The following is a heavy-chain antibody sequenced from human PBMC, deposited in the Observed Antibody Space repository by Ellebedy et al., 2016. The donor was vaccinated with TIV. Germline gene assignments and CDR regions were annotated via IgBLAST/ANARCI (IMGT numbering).Heavy chain of an antibody. Sequence: GESLKISCATSGFSTSGMHWVRQAPGRGLDWVAFIRSDGSKRYDADSVKGRFTISRDDSKNTLDRQMTSLRPEDTALYYCVKGAYPVPTVMAVWGQGTTVIVSS. CDR2: IRSDGSKR. CDR1: GFSTSG. D-gene: IGHD3-16*01. V-gene: IGHV3-30*02. CDR3: VKGAYPVPTVMAV. J-gene: IGHJ6*02.